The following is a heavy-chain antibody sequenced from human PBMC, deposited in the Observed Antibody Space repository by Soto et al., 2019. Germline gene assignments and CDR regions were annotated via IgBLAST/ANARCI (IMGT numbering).Heavy chain of an antibody. J-gene: IGHJ6*02. D-gene: IGHD5-18*01. CDR3: ARDVAVDTAMVFQYYGMDV. CDR1: GFTFSSYI. Sequence: PGGSLRLSCAASGFTFSSYIMNWVGQAPGKGLEWVSSISSSSSYIYYADSVKGRFTISRDNAKNSLYLQMNSLRAEDTAVYYCARDVAVDTAMVFQYYGMDVWGQGTTVTVSS. CDR2: ISSSSSYI. V-gene: IGHV3-21*01.